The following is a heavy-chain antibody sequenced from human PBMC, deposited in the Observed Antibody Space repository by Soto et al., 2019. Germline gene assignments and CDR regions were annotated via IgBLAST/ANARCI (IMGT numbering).Heavy chain of an antibody. D-gene: IGHD4-17*01. CDR3: ATYGQHLMDS. V-gene: IGHV3-23*01. Sequence: EVQLLESGGGLVQPGGSLRLSCAASGFTFSSFAMKWVRQAPGTGLEWVAVIRSGWDGIHYADSVKGRFTISRDDSNHTVTLQMNGLRAEDTAVYYCATYGQHLMDSWGQGTLVTVSS. J-gene: IGHJ4*02. CDR2: IRSGWDGI. CDR1: GFTFSSFA.